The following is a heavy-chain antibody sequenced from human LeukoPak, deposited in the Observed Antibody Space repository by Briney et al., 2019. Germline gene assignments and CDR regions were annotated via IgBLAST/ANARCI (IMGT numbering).Heavy chain of an antibody. D-gene: IGHD5-24*01. CDR3: ARTNRYVENFDY. CDR1: GGSISSSIYY. CDR2: IYYSGST. V-gene: IGHV4-39*01. Sequence: SETLSLTCTVSGGSISSSIYYWDWLRQPPGKGLEWIGRIYYSGSTYYNPSLKSRVTISVDTSKNQFSLKLSSVTAADTAVYYCARTNRYVENFDYWGQGSLVTVSS. J-gene: IGHJ4*02.